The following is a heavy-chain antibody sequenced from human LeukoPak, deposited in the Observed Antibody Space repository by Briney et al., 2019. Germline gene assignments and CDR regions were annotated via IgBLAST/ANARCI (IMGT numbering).Heavy chain of an antibody. J-gene: IGHJ5*02. CDR2: IDPKSGDT. D-gene: IGHD1-26*01. V-gene: IGHV1-2*06. CDR1: GYTFTRHY. Sequence: ASVKVSCKASGYTFTRHYMHWVRQAPGQGLEWMGRIDPKSGDTNYAQKFQGRVTLTRDTSISTAYMELNRLRSDDTAVYYCARDNGVGATTVWFDRWGQGSLVTVSS. CDR3: ARDNGVGATTVWFDR.